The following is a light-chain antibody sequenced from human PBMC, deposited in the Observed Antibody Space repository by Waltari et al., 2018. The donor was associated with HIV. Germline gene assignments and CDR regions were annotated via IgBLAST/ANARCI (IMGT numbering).Light chain of an antibody. CDR2: LDK. V-gene: IGLV3-21*01. Sequence: SYVLPQPPSVSVAPGKTATLTSAGTHIGRQNMPWYQPRPGQAPVSVINLDKQRTSGIPERFFGSNSGGSAALTITEVEAGDEADYYCQVWDSDAYVFGPGTRLTV. CDR3: QVWDSDAYV. J-gene: IGLJ1*01. CDR1: HIGRQN.